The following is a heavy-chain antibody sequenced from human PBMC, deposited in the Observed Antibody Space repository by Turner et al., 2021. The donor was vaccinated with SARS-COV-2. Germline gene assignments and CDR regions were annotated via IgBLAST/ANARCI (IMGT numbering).Heavy chain of an antibody. CDR1: GGSISSGDYY. Sequence: QVQLQESGPGLVKPSQTLSLTGTVSGGSISSGDYYWSWIRQPPGKGLEWIGYIYYSGSTYYNTSLKSRITISVDTSKNQFSLKLSSVTAADTAVYYCARVPRYNWNYSFDYWGQGTLVTVSS. CDR3: ARVPRYNWNYSFDY. V-gene: IGHV4-30-4*01. J-gene: IGHJ4*02. D-gene: IGHD1-7*01. CDR2: IYYSGST.